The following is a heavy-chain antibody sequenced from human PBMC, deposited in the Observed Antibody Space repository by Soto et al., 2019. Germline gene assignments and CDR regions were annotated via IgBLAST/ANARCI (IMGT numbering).Heavy chain of an antibody. Sequence: SGGSLRLSCAASGFTFSSYSMNWVRQAPGKGLEWVSSISSSSSYIYYADSVKGRFTISRDNAKNSLYLQMNSLRAEDTAVYYCARASTYYDSSGHAFDIWGQGTMVTVSS. J-gene: IGHJ3*02. V-gene: IGHV3-21*01. CDR3: ARASTYYDSSGHAFDI. CDR2: ISSSSSYI. CDR1: GFTFSSYS. D-gene: IGHD3-22*01.